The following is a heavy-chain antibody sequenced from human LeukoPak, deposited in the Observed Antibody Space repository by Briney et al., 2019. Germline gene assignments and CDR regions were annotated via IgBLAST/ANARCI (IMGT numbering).Heavy chain of an antibody. V-gene: IGHV4-4*02. CDR3: ARSSVPNAKPWFDP. J-gene: IGHJ5*02. CDR1: GGSISSSNW. D-gene: IGHD3-10*01. Sequence: SETLSLTCAVSGGSISSSNWWSWVRQPPGKGLEWIGEIYHSGSTNYNPSLKSRVTISVDKSKNQFSLKLSSVTAADTAVYYCARSSVPNAKPWFDPWGQGTLVTVSS. CDR2: IYHSGST.